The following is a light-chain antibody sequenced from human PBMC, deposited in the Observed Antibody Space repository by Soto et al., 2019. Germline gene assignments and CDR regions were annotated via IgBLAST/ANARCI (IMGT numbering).Light chain of an antibody. Sequence: DIHMTQSPSTLSSSLGDRVTITFRASQSISSWLAWYQQKPGKAPTLLIYDASSLESGVPSRFSGSGSGTEFTLTISSLQPDDFATYYCQQYNSYSPWTFGQGTKVDIK. J-gene: IGKJ1*01. CDR2: DAS. CDR3: QQYNSYSPWT. V-gene: IGKV1-5*01. CDR1: QSISSW.